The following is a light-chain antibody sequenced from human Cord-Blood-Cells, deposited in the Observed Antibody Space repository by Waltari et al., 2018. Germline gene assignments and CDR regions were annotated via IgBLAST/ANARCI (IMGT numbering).Light chain of an antibody. J-gene: IGKJ4*01. CDR1: QSLSSW. CDR3: QQYNSYSST. CDR2: DAS. Sequence: DIQMTQSPSTLSESVGDRVTTTCRASQSLSSWLAWYQQKPGKAPNLLIYDASSLESGVPSRFSGSGSGTEFTLTISSLQPDDFATYYCQQYNSYSSTFGGGTKVEIK. V-gene: IGKV1-5*01.